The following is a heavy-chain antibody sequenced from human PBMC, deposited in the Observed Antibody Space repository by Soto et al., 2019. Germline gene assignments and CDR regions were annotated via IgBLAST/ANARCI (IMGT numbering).Heavy chain of an antibody. CDR1: GGSISSGGYY. CDR3: ARVGITMVRGVHDPYYFDY. V-gene: IGHV4-31*03. J-gene: IGHJ4*02. Sequence: QVQLQESGPGLVKPSQTLSLTCTVSGGSISSGGYYWSWIRQHPGKGLEWIGYFYYSGSTYYNPSLKSRVTISVDTSKNQFSLKLSSVTAADTAVYYCARVGITMVRGVHDPYYFDYWGQGTLVTVSS. CDR2: FYYSGST. D-gene: IGHD3-10*01.